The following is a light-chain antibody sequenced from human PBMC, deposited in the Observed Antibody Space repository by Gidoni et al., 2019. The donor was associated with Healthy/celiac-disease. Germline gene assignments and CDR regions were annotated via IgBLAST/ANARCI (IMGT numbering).Light chain of an antibody. Sequence: DILMTPSPDSLAVSLGARATIHCKSSQSVLYSSNNKNYLAWYQQKPGQPPKLLIYWASTRESGVPDRFSGSGSGTDFTLTISSLQAEDVAVYYCQQYYSTPLTFGGGTKVEIK. CDR1: QSVLYSSNNKNY. J-gene: IGKJ4*01. CDR2: WAS. V-gene: IGKV4-1*01. CDR3: QQYYSTPLT.